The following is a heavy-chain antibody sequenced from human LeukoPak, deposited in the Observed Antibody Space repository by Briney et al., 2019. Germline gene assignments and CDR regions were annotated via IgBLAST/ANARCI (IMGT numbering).Heavy chain of an antibody. CDR3: AKEYDSRGYGANFDN. D-gene: IGHD3-10*01. V-gene: IGHV3-30*18. J-gene: IGHJ4*02. Sequence: GSLRLSCAASKFTFSNYGMHWVRQAPGKGLEWVAVISSSGAIQYYLESVKGRFTISRDNSGNTLYLQMNSLRPEDTAVYYCAKEYDSRGYGANFDNWGQGTLVTVSS. CDR1: KFTFSNYG. CDR2: ISSSGAIQ.